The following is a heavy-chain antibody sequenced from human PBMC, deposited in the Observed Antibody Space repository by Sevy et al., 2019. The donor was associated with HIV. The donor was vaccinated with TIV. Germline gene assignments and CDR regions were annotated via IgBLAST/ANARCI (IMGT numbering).Heavy chain of an antibody. J-gene: IGHJ6*02. CDR3: ARDHCSGGSSLSYYYYYGMGV. Sequence: GESLKISCAASGFTFSSYSMNWVRQAPGKGLEWVSSISSSSSYMYYADSVKGRFTISRDNAKNSLYLQMNSLRAEDTAVSHCARDHCSGGSSLSYYYYYGMGVWGQGTTVSVSS. D-gene: IGHD2-15*01. CDR2: ISSSSSYM. V-gene: IGHV3-21*01. CDR1: GFTFSSYS.